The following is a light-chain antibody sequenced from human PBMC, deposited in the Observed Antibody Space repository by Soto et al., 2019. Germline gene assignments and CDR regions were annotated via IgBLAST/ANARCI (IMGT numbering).Light chain of an antibody. CDR2: EVS. V-gene: IGLV2-14*01. CDR1: SSDVGAYRY. J-gene: IGLJ3*02. Sequence: QSALTQPASVSGSPGQSISISCTGSSSDVGAYRYVSWFQQHPGRAPKLIIYEVSNLPSGVSDRFSGSKSCNTASLTISGLKSEDEADYHCSSYTTTTAWVFGGGTKLTVL. CDR3: SSYTTTTAWV.